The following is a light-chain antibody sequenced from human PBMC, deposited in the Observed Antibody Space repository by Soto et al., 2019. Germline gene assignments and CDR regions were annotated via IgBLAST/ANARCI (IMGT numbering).Light chain of an antibody. CDR2: DAS. Sequence: DIQMTQSPSSLSASVGDRVTITCQASQNINNYLNWYQQKPGRAPKLLIYDASNLEAGVPSRFRGSGSGTDFTFTISSLQPDDFATYYCQQYNSYSWTFGQGTRLEIK. CDR3: QQYNSYSWT. V-gene: IGKV1-33*01. CDR1: QNINNY. J-gene: IGKJ5*01.